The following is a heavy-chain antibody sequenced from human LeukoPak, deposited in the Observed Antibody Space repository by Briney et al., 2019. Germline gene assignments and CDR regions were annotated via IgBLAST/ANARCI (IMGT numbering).Heavy chain of an antibody. CDR1: GLTFSSYG. D-gene: IGHD1-26*01. CDR3: AKDPSGSYLRGYFDY. V-gene: IGHV3-30*18. J-gene: IGHJ4*02. CDR2: ISYDGSNK. Sequence: PGGSLRLSCAASGLTFSSYGMHWVRQAPGKGLEWVAVISYDGSNKYYADSVKGRFTISRDNSKNTLYLQMNSLRAEDTAVYYCAKDPSGSYLRGYFDYWGQGTLVTVSS.